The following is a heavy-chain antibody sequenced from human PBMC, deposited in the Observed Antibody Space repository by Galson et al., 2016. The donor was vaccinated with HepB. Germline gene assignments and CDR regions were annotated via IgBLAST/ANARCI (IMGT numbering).Heavy chain of an antibody. CDR2: IYPGDSDT. Sequence: QSGAEVKKPGKSLKISCKASGYRFSSYWIGWVRQMPGKGLEWMGVIYPGDSDTRYSPSFQGQVTISVDTSISTAYLQWSSLKASDTAMYYCAKSSSDKNAWFDPWGQGTLVTVSA. CDR3: AKSSSDKNAWFDP. J-gene: IGHJ5*02. V-gene: IGHV5-51*01. D-gene: IGHD6-19*01. CDR1: GYRFSSYW.